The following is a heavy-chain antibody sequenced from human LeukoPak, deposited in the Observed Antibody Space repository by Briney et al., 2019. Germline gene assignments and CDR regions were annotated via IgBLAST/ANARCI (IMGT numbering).Heavy chain of an antibody. D-gene: IGHD6-19*01. J-gene: IGHJ1*01. V-gene: IGHV2-70*11. CDR3: ARTRYSSGWPEYFQD. CDR2: IDWDDDQ. Sequence: SGPTLVNPTQTLTLTCTFSGFSLSTSGMCVSWIRQPPGKALEWLARIDWDDDQYYSTSLKTRLTISKDTSNNQVVLTMTNMEPVGPATYYCARTRYSSGWPEYFQDWGQGTLVTVSS. CDR1: GFSLSTSGMC.